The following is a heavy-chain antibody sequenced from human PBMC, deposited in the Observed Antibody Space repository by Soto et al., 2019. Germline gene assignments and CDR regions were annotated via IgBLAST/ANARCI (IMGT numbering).Heavy chain of an antibody. CDR2: IIPIFGTA. Sequence: ASVKVSCKVSGGTFNSYAISWLRQAPGQGLEWMGGIIPIFGTANYAQKFQGRVTFTAGESTSTAYMELSSLRSEDTAMYYCARDRYSSSWYYFDYWGQGALVTVSS. CDR1: GGTFNSYA. CDR3: ARDRYSSSWYYFDY. V-gene: IGHV1-69*13. J-gene: IGHJ4*02. D-gene: IGHD6-13*01.